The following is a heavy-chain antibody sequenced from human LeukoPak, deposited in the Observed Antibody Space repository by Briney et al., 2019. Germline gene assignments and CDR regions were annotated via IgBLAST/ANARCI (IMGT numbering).Heavy chain of an antibody. CDR2: ISGSGGST. CDR3: AGRHGDYDYYFDY. V-gene: IGHV3-23*01. CDR1: GFTFSIYA. D-gene: IGHD4-17*01. J-gene: IGHJ4*02. Sequence: GGSLRLSCAASGFTFSIYAISWVRQAPGKGLEWVSAISGSGGSTYYADSMKGRFTISRDNSKNTLYLQMSSLRAEDTAVYYCAGRHGDYDYYFDYWGQGTLVTVSS.